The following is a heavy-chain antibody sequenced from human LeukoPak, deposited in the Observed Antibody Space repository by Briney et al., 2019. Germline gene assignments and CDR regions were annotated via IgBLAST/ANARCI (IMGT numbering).Heavy chain of an antibody. V-gene: IGHV1-8*01. J-gene: IGHJ3*02. CDR2: MNPNSGDT. CDR1: GYTFTSYD. D-gene: IGHD3-3*01. Sequence: GASVKVSCKASGYTFTSYDINWVRQATGQGLEWMGWMNPNSGDTGYVQKFQGRVTMTRSTSISTAYMELSSLRSEDTAVYYCARSETIFGVVIPRWTFDIWGQGTMVSVSS. CDR3: ARSETIFGVVIPRWTFDI.